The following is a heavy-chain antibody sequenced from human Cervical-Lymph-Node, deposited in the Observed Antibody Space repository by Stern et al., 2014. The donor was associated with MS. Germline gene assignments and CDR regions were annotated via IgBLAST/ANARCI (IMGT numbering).Heavy chain of an antibody. D-gene: IGHD4/OR15-4a*01. CDR2: LNWDDEK. J-gene: IGHJ6*02. CDR3: ARIQYADYPYNYYGMDV. CDR1: GFSLSTSGMC. V-gene: IGHV2-70*01. Sequence: QVTLRESGPVPVKPTQTLTLTCTLSGFSLSTSGMCVTWIRQPPGKALEWLALLNWDDEKYYSTSLKTRLTISKDTAKNQVLLSLTNVDPVDTATYYSARIQYADYPYNYYGMDVWGQGTTVTVSS.